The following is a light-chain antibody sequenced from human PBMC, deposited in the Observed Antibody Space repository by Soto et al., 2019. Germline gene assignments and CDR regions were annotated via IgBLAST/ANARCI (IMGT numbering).Light chain of an antibody. CDR3: HQYDNAPFT. CDR1: QSLSSNY. J-gene: IGKJ3*01. Sequence: EIVLTQSPGTLSLSPGERATLSCRASQSLSSNYLAWYQQRPGQSPRLLVYGASSRATGIPARFSGSGFGTDFALTISRLEPEDSAVYYCHQYDNAPFTFGPGTRVGIK. CDR2: GAS. V-gene: IGKV3-20*01.